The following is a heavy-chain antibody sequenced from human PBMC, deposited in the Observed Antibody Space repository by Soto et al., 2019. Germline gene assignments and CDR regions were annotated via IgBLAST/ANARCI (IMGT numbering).Heavy chain of an antibody. D-gene: IGHD3-3*01. CDR2: ISWNSGNI. CDR3: AKDPQAWSGPYSFDY. J-gene: IGHJ4*02. V-gene: IGHV3-9*01. Sequence: PGGSLRLSCAASGFTFDDYAMHWVRQAPGKGPEWVSGISWNSGNIVYADSVKGRFTISRDDAKNSLYLQMNSLRPEDTALYYCAKDPQAWSGPYSFDYWGQGTLVTVSS. CDR1: GFTFDDYA.